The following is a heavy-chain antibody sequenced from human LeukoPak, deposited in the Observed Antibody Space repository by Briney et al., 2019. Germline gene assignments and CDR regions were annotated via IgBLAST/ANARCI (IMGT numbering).Heavy chain of an antibody. CDR2: LNPNQGNT. D-gene: IGHD2-15*01. Sequence: ASVQVSCKASGYTFTSYDINWVRQATGQGLEWMGWLNPNQGNTGYAQQFQGRVTITSNTSISTAYHELSSIGSQDTRVYYCARYCSGGSCPGGYAFDIWGQGTMVTVSS. J-gene: IGHJ3*02. CDR1: GYTFTSYD. V-gene: IGHV1-8*03. CDR3: ARYCSGGSCPGGYAFDI.